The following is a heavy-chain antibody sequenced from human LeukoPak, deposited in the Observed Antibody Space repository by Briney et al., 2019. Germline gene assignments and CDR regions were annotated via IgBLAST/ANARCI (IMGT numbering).Heavy chain of an antibody. CDR2: ISGSGART. J-gene: IGHJ4*02. CDR1: GFTFSNFD. V-gene: IGHV3-23*01. Sequence: PGGSLRLSCAASGFTFSNFDMNWVRQAPGKGLEWVSGISGSGARTYYSDSMQGRFTISRDNSKNTLYLQMNSLRAEDTAVYFCAKDRTYCSSSNCYGTYYFDSWGQGTLVTVSS. CDR3: AKDRTYCSSSNCYGTYYFDS. D-gene: IGHD2-2*01.